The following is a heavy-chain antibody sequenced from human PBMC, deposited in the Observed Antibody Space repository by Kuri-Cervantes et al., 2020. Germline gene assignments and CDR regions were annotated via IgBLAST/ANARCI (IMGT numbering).Heavy chain of an antibody. CDR2: ISYDGSNE. J-gene: IGHJ6*02. CDR3: AGTRGWRENGMDV. Sequence: GGSLRLSCAASGFTFSSYGMHWVRQAPGKGLEWVAVISYDGSNEYYADSVKGRFTISRDNSKNTLYLQMNSLRAEDTAVYYCAGTRGWRENGMDVWGQGTTVTVSS. CDR1: GFTFSSYG. D-gene: IGHD1-26*01. V-gene: IGHV3-30*03.